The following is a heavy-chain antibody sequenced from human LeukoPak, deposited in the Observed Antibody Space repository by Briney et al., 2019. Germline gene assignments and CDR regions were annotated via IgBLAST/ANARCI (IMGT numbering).Heavy chain of an antibody. V-gene: IGHV4-30-4*01. D-gene: IGHD4-17*01. CDR3: ARGDYVGNWFDP. CDR1: GGTISSGDYY. J-gene: IGHJ5*02. Sequence: SETLSLTCTVSGGTISSGDYYWSWIRQPPGKVLEWIGYIYYSGSTYYNPSLKSRVTISVDTSKNQVSLKLSSVTAADTAVYYCARGDYVGNWFDPWGQGTLVTVSS. CDR2: IYYSGST.